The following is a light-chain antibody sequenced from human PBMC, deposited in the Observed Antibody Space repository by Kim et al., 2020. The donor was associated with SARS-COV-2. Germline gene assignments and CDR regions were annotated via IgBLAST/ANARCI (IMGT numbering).Light chain of an antibody. Sequence: AAVGDRVTISCRARQDISSWLAWYQQKPGKAPKLLIYTASSLQTGVPSRFSGSGSGTDFTLTISSLQPEDFATYFCQQAKNFPWTFGQGTKVDIK. CDR3: QQAKNFPWT. V-gene: IGKV1-12*02. CDR2: TAS. CDR1: QDISSW. J-gene: IGKJ1*01.